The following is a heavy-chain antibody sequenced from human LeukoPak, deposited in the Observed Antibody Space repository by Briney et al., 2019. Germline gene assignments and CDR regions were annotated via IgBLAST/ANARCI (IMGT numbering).Heavy chain of an antibody. V-gene: IGHV3-9*01. J-gene: IGHJ4*02. Sequence: GGSLRLSCAASGFTFDDYAMHWVRQAPGKGLEWVSGISWNSGSIGYADSVKGRFTISRDNAKNSLYLQMNSLRAEDTALYYCARGAPSVTLDYWGQGTLVTVSS. CDR3: ARGAPSVTLDY. D-gene: IGHD4-17*01. CDR2: ISWNSGSI. CDR1: GFTFDDYA.